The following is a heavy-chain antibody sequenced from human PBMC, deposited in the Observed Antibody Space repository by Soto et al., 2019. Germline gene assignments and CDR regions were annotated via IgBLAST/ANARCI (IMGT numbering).Heavy chain of an antibody. CDR2: IIPIFGTA. Sequence: GDSVKVSCKASGGTFSSYAISWVRQAPGQGLEWMGGIIPIFGTANYAQKFQGRVTITADKSTSTAYMELSSLGSEDTAVYYCATVPSRHPPDPGSYYYCMDVWGRGTTVTVSS. J-gene: IGHJ6*02. V-gene: IGHV1-69*06. CDR3: ATVPSRHPPDPGSYYYCMDV. CDR1: GGTFSSYA. D-gene: IGHD6-25*01.